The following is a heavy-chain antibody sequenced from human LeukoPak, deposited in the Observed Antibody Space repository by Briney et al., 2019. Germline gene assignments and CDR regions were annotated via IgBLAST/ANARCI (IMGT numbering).Heavy chain of an antibody. Sequence: ASVTVSCKASGGMFSTYAISWVRQAQGKGQEWMGGIIPTSTTAKDAQKFQGRVTITSAEFTRTAYMAVYSLKCEDTAVYYCTIRPFCGVDCYAVDYWGQGTLVTVSA. CDR1: GGMFSTYA. CDR3: TIRPFCGVDCYAVDY. D-gene: IGHD2-21*02. J-gene: IGHJ4*02. V-gene: IGHV1-69*01. CDR2: IIPTSTTA.